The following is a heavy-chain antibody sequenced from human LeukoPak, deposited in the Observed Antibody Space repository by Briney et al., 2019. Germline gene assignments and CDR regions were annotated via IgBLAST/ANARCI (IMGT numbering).Heavy chain of an antibody. CDR2: IYSSGST. J-gene: IGHJ6*02. V-gene: IGHV4-4*07. Sequence: PSETLSLTSTVSGGSITSSYWTWIRQPAGKGLEWIGRIYSSGSTNYNPPLKSRLTMSVDTSRNQFSLKLNSVTAADTAVYYCARECFSSICPYNNMDVWGQGTTVTVSS. CDR1: GGSITSSY. D-gene: IGHD2-2*01. CDR3: ARECFSSICPYNNMDV.